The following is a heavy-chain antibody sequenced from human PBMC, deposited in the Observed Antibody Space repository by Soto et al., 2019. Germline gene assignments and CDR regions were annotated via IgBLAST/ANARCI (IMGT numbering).Heavy chain of an antibody. CDR1: GFTFSSYG. D-gene: IGHD2-15*01. Sequence: QVQLVESGGGVVQPGRSLRLSCAASGFTFSSYGMHWVRQAPGKGLEWVAVIWYDGSNKYYADSVKGRFTISRDNSKNTLYLQMNSLRAEDTAVYYCARGVRHVVAATPFDYWGQGTLVTVSS. J-gene: IGHJ4*02. CDR3: ARGVRHVVAATPFDY. V-gene: IGHV3-33*01. CDR2: IWYDGSNK.